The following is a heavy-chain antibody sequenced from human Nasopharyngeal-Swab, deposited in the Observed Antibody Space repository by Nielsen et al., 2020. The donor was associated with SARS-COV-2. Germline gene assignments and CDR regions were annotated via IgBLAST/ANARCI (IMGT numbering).Heavy chain of an antibody. J-gene: IGHJ4*02. CDR2: ISGSGGST. D-gene: IGHD6-19*01. CDR3: AKDLTSIAVAGPIIDY. V-gene: IGHV3-23*01. Sequence: WIRQSPGKGLEWVSAISGSGGSTYYADSVKGRFTISRDNSKNTLYLQMNSLRAEDTAVYYCAKDLTSIAVAGPIIDYWGQGTLVTVSS.